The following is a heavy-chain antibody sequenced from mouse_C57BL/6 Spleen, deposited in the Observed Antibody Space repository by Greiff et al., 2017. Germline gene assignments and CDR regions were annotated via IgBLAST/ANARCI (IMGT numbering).Heavy chain of an antibody. J-gene: IGHJ4*01. V-gene: IGHV2-9-1*01. Sequence: QVQLKESGPGLVAPSQSLSITCTVSGFSLTSYAISWVRQPPGKGLEWLGVIWTGGVTNYNSALKSRLSISKDNSKSQVFLKMNSLQTDDTARYDCARKGDYEDAMDYWGQGTSVTVSS. CDR3: ARKGDYEDAMDY. D-gene: IGHD2-4*01. CDR2: IWTGGVT. CDR1: GFSLTSYA.